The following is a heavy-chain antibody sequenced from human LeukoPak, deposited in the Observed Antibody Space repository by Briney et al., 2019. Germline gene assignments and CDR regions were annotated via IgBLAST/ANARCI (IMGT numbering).Heavy chain of an antibody. J-gene: IGHJ4*02. Sequence: PGTLSLTCAVYGVSFSGYYWSWVRPPPGKGLEWIGGIKNSGGTNYNPSHKSRVTISVDTSNQQFALKLSSVTAADTAVYYCARGSWLYYFDYWGQGTMVTVSS. D-gene: IGHD6-13*01. CDR1: GVSFSGYY. CDR2: IKNSGGT. CDR3: ARGSWLYYFDY. V-gene: IGHV4-34*01.